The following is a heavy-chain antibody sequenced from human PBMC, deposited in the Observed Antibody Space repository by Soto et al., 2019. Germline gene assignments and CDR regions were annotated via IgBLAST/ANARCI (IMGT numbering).Heavy chain of an antibody. Sequence: QVQLVESGGGVVQPGRSLRLSCAASGFTFSSYGMHWVRQAPGKGLEWVAVIWYDGSNKYYADSVKGRFTISRDNSKNTLYLQMNSLRAEDTAVYHCARGGYSNHDAFDIWGQGTMVTVSS. J-gene: IGHJ3*02. V-gene: IGHV3-33*01. CDR1: GFTFSSYG. D-gene: IGHD4-4*01. CDR2: IWYDGSNK. CDR3: ARGGYSNHDAFDI.